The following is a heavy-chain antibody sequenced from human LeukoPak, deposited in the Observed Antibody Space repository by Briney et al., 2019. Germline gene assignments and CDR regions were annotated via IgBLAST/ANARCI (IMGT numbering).Heavy chain of an antibody. CDR3: ARATPGFSSGWFNNWFDP. Sequence: SETLSLTCTVSGGSISSYYWSWIRQPPGKGLEWIGYIYHSGTTKYNPSLTSRVTISVDTSKNQFSLNLSSVTAADTAVYYCARATPGFSSGWFNNWFDPWGQGTLVTVSS. D-gene: IGHD6-19*01. V-gene: IGHV4-59*01. J-gene: IGHJ5*02. CDR1: GGSISSYY. CDR2: IYHSGTT.